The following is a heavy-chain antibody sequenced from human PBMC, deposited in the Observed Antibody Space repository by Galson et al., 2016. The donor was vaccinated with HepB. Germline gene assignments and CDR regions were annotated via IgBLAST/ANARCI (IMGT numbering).Heavy chain of an antibody. V-gene: IGHV4-4*02. CDR2: IFHLGTT. CDR3: ARIGRGVGVFDM. D-gene: IGHD3-10*01. J-gene: IGHJ3*02. Sequence: SETLSLTCTVSGGSISSSNWWTWVRQLPGRRPERSGEIFHLGTTNYNPSLKSRVTISVDKSKKQFSLKLNSVTPADTAVYYCARIGRGVGVFDMWGQGTMAIVSS. CDR1: GGSISSSNW.